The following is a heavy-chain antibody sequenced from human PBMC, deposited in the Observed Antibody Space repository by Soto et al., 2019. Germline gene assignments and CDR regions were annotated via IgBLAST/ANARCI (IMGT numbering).Heavy chain of an antibody. CDR3: ARGQRGGFDL. CDR2: ISSSSSYI. CDR1: GFTFSSYS. D-gene: IGHD2-15*01. V-gene: IGHV3-21*01. Sequence: GVSLRLSCAASGFTFSSYSMNWVRQAPGKGLEWVSSISSSSSYIYYADSVKGRFTISRDNAKNSPYLQMNSLRAEDTAVYYCARGQRGGFDLWGQGTMVTVSS. J-gene: IGHJ3*01.